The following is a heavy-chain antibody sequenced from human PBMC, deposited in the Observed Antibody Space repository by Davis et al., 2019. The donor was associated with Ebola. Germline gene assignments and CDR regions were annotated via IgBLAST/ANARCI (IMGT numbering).Heavy chain of an antibody. CDR1: GFTFSDYY. CDR2: ISSSGSTI. CDR3: ARDQSQQLGHSPLYYYYGMDV. V-gene: IGHV3-11*01. Sequence: GESLKISCAASGFTFSDYYMRWLRQAPGQGLEWVSYISSSGSTIYYADSVKGQFTISRDNAKNSLYLQMNSLRAEDTAVYYCARDQSQQLGHSPLYYYYGMDVWGKGTTVTVAS. J-gene: IGHJ6*04. D-gene: IGHD6-13*01.